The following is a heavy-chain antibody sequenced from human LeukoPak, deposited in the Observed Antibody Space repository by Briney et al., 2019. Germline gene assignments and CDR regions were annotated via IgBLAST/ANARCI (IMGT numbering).Heavy chain of an antibody. V-gene: IGHV5-51*01. J-gene: IGHJ4*02. Sequence: GESLKISCKGSGYSFASYWIGWVRQMPGKGLEWMGIIYPGDSDTRYSPSFQGQVTISADKSISTAYLQWSSLKASDTAMYYCARHTSYYGSGTELDYWGQGTLVTVSS. CDR1: GYSFASYW. CDR2: IYPGDSDT. D-gene: IGHD3-10*01. CDR3: ARHTSYYGSGTELDY.